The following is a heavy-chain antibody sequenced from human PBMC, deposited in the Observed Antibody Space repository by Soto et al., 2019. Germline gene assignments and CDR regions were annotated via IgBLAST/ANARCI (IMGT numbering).Heavy chain of an antibody. CDR3: AKDRLLWFGELSYGMDV. J-gene: IGHJ6*04. CDR2: ISYDGSNK. CDR1: GFTFSSYG. Sequence: PGGSLRLTCAASGFTFSSYGMHWVRQAPGKGLEWVAVISYDGSNKYYADSVKGRVTISRDNSKNTLYLQMNSQRAEDTAVYYCAKDRLLWFGELSYGMDVWVEGTSVTVSS. V-gene: IGHV3-30*18. D-gene: IGHD3-10*01.